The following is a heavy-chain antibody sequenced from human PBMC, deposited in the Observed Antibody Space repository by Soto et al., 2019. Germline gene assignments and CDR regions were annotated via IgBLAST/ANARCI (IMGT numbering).Heavy chain of an antibody. CDR1: GDSISNSDGYY. CDR2: IYHRGST. J-gene: IGHJ6*03. Sequence: SETLSLTCSVSGDSISNSDGYYWSWIRQHPGLGLEYIGYIYHRGSTYYNPSLEGRLTISADTSKNHFSLKLSSVTAANTAVYYCARGRGITIFGVVIRYYYYYMDVWGKGTTVTVSS. CDR3: ARGRGITIFGVVIRYYYYYMDV. V-gene: IGHV4-31*03. D-gene: IGHD3-3*01.